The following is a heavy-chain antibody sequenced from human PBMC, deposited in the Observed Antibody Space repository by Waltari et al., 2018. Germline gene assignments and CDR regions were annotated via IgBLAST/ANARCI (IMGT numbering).Heavy chain of an antibody. CDR3: ARGQRSVAAGLGGYYYYYGMDV. V-gene: IGHV4-34*01. D-gene: IGHD6-13*01. Sequence: QVQLQQWGAGLLKPSETLSLTCAVYGGSFSGYYWSWIRQPPGKGLEWSGEINHSGRTSYNPSVRSRVTISVDTAKNKVSLKLSSVTAAETAVDYGARGQRSVAAGLGGYYYYYGMDVWGQGTTVTVSS. J-gene: IGHJ6*02. CDR2: INHSGRT. CDR1: GGSFSGYY.